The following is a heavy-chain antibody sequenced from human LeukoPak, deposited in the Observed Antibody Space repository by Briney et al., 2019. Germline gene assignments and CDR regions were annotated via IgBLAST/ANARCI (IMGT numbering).Heavy chain of an antibody. CDR2: FYYSGST. J-gene: IGHJ4*02. D-gene: IGHD3-9*01. Sequence: SETLSLTCAVSSGSISSSYYYWGWIRQPPGKGLEWIGSFYYSGSTYYNPSLKSRVTISADTSKSQFSLKLDSVTAADTAVYYCARPVYVLTGYYHYYFDYWGQGTLVTVSS. V-gene: IGHV4-39*01. CDR1: SGSISSSYYY. CDR3: ARPVYVLTGYYHYYFDY.